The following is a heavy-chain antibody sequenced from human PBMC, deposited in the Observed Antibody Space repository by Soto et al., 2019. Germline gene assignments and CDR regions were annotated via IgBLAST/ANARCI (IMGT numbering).Heavy chain of an antibody. V-gene: IGHV1-3*01. J-gene: IGHJ3*02. CDR3: ASPKGHYDFWSGYHDAFDI. Sequence: GASVKVSCKASGYTFTSYAMHWVRQAPGQRLEWMGWINAGSGNTKYSQKFQGRVTITRDTSASTAYMELSSLRSEDTAVYYCASPKGHYDFWSGYHDAFDIWGQGTMVTVS. CDR2: INAGSGNT. CDR1: GYTFTSYA. D-gene: IGHD3-3*01.